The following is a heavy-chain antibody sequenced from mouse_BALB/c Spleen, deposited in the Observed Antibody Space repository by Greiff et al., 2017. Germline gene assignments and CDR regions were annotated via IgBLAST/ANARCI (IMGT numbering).Heavy chain of an antibody. CDR1: GFTFSSYA. CDR3: ARDDYDGYFDY. J-gene: IGHJ4*01. D-gene: IGHD1-2*01. V-gene: IGHV5-6-5*01. CDR2: ISSGGST. Sequence: EVMLVESGGGLVKPGGSLKLSCAASGFTFSSYAMSWVRQTPEKRLEWVASISSGGSTYYPDSVKGRFTISRDNARNILYLQMSSLRSEDTAMYYCARDDYDGYFDYWGQGTSVTVSS.